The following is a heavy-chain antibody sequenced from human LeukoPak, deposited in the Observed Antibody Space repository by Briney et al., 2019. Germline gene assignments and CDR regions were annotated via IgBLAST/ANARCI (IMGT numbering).Heavy chain of an antibody. D-gene: IGHD2-15*01. J-gene: IGHJ6*02. V-gene: IGHV4-61*02. CDR3: ARDNHSNYGMDV. Sequence: SQTLSLTCTVSGGSISSGSYYWIWIRQPAGKGLEWIGRIYTSGSTNYNPSLKSRVTISVDTSKNQFSLKLSSATAADTAVYYCARDNHSNYGMDVWGQGTTVTVSS. CDR1: GGSISSGSYY. CDR2: IYTSGST.